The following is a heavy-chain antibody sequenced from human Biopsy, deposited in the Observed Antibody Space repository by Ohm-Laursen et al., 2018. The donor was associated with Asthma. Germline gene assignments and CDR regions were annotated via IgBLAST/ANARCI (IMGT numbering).Heavy chain of an antibody. D-gene: IGHD3-22*01. Sequence: ETLSLTCAALGFTVSRDHMFWVRQAPGKGLEWVSVIYSGGTSHTADSVRGRFTISRDYSKNTLYLQMHSLRAEDTAVYYCARGDSSNWSHYYFDYWGQGTLVTVSS. CDR1: GFTVSRDH. J-gene: IGHJ4*02. CDR2: IYSGGTS. CDR3: ARGDSSNWSHYYFDY. V-gene: IGHV3-53*01.